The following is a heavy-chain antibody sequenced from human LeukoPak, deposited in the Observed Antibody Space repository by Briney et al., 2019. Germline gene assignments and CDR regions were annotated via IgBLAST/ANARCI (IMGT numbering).Heavy chain of an antibody. CDR2: IYYSGST. CDR3: ARGDRYSSGWSPYYYYYYYMDV. Sequence: LRLSCAASGFSFSSYEMNWVRQPPGKGLEWIGSIYYSGSTYYNPSLKSRVTISVDTSKNQFSLKLSSVTAADTAVYYCARGDRYSSGWSPYYYYYYYMDVWGKGTTVTVSS. V-gene: IGHV4-39*07. CDR1: GFSFSSYE. D-gene: IGHD6-19*01. J-gene: IGHJ6*03.